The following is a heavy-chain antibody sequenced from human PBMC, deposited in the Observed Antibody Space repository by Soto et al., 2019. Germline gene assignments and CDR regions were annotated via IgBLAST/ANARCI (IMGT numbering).Heavy chain of an antibody. V-gene: IGHV3-30*18. D-gene: IGHD2-15*01. Sequence: QVQLVESGGGVVQPGRSLRLSCAASGFTFSSYGMHWVRQAPGKGLEWVAVISYDGSNKYYADSVKGRFTISRDNSKNTLYLQINSLRAEDTAVYYCAKDRRWLATPSDYWGQGTLVTVSS. CDR2: ISYDGSNK. J-gene: IGHJ4*02. CDR3: AKDRRWLATPSDY. CDR1: GFTFSSYG.